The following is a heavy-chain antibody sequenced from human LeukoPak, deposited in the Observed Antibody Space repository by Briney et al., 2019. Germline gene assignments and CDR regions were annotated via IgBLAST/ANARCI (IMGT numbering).Heavy chain of an antibody. D-gene: IGHD3-3*01. CDR3: ARESRRAIFGVVIPPNYYYYMDV. V-gene: IGHV1-69*05. Sequence: ASVKVSCKASGYTFTSYGISWVRQAPGQGLEWMGGIIPIFGTANYAQKFQGRVTITTDESTSTAYMELSSLRSEDTAVYYCARESRRAIFGVVIPPNYYYYMDVWGKGTTVTVSS. J-gene: IGHJ6*03. CDR1: GYTFTSYG. CDR2: IIPIFGTA.